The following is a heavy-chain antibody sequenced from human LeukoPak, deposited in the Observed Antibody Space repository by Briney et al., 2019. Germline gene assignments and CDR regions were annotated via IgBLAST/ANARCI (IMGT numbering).Heavy chain of an antibody. Sequence: GASVKVSCKGSRYIFTGYYIHWVRQAPGQGLEWMGWINPNSGGTNYAQKFQGRVTMTRDTPISTVYMELSRLRSDDTAAYYCASSSVGALGYWGQGTLVTVSS. CDR3: ASSSVGALGY. D-gene: IGHD1-26*01. V-gene: IGHV1-2*02. CDR2: INPNSGGT. CDR1: RYIFTGYY. J-gene: IGHJ4*02.